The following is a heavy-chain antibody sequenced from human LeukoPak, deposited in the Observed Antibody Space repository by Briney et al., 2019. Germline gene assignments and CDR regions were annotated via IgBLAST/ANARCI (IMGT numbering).Heavy chain of an antibody. CDR2: ITSGSSHI. D-gene: IGHD1-26*01. CDR1: GFTFSSYN. Sequence: GGSLRLSCAASGFTFSSYNMNWVRQTPGQGLEWVSSITSGSSHIYYADSVKGRFTISRANAKSSLYLQMNSLRAEDTAVYYCARDPYSGSYGADYYYYMDVWGKGTTVTISS. V-gene: IGHV3-21*01. J-gene: IGHJ6*03. CDR3: ARDPYSGSYGADYYYYMDV.